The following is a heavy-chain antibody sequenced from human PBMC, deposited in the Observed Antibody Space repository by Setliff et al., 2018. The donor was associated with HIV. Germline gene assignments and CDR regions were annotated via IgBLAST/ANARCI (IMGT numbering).Heavy chain of an antibody. CDR2: IGQDGSEK. J-gene: IGHJ6*02. D-gene: IGHD3-10*01. V-gene: IGHV3-7*01. Sequence: GGSLRLSCAASRFDFNNYWMCWVRQAPGKGLEWVANIGQDGSEKNYVDSVKGRFTISRDNAKNSMDLQMNSLRAEDTAIYYCARKLRPGHGLDVWGQGTTVTVSS. CDR3: ARKLRPGHGLDV. CDR1: RFDFNNYW.